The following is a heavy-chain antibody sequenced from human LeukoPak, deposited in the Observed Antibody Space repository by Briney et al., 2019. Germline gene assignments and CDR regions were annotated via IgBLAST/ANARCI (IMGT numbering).Heavy chain of an antibody. J-gene: IGHJ6*03. D-gene: IGHD6-13*01. CDR1: GFTFSSYS. Sequence: AGSLRLSCAASGFTFSSYSMNWVRQAPGKGLEWVSSISSSSSYIYYADSVKGRFTISRDNAKNSLYLQMNSLRAEDTAVYYCARGVGSSWYYYYYMDVWGKGTTVTVSS. CDR3: ARGVGSSWYYYYYMDV. CDR2: ISSSSSYI. V-gene: IGHV3-21*01.